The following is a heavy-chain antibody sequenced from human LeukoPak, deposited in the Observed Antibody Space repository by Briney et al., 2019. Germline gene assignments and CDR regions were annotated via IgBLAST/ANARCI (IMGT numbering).Heavy chain of an antibody. V-gene: IGHV4-38-2*01. CDR3: ARLGEDSSGWYDY. CDR1: GYSISSGYY. J-gene: IGHJ4*02. CDR2: IYHSGST. D-gene: IGHD6-19*01. Sequence: SETLSLTCAVSGYSISSGYYWGWIRQPPGKGLERIGSIYHSGSTYYNPSLKSRVTISVDTSKNQFSLKLSSVTAADTAVYYCARLGEDSSGWYDYWGQGTLVTVSS.